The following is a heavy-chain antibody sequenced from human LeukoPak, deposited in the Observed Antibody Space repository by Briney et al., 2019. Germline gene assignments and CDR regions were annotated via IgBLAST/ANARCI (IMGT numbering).Heavy chain of an antibody. CDR3: ARHPVEDY. Sequence: GGSLRLSCAASGFTFSSYSMNWVRQAPGKGLEWVSYINSSSSTIYYADSVKGRFTISRDNAKNSLYLQMNSLRGEDTAVYSCARHPVEDYWGQGTLVTVSS. D-gene: IGHD4-23*01. J-gene: IGHJ4*02. V-gene: IGHV3-48*01. CDR1: GFTFSSYS. CDR2: INSSSSTI.